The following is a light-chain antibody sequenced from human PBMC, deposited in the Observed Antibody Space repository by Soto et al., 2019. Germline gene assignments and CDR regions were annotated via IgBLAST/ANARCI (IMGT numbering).Light chain of an antibody. CDR1: QSLNII. CDR3: QPSKRYST. Sequence: IPLAPSPSTLSMSVEDRVTLTCRASQSLNIIFAWYQQRPGKAPKLLIFDASTLEGGVPSRCSGSGSGTEFTLTINNLQPDDLATYICQPSKRYSTFARGTNLDTK. CDR2: DAS. J-gene: IGKJ4*02. V-gene: IGKV1-5*01.